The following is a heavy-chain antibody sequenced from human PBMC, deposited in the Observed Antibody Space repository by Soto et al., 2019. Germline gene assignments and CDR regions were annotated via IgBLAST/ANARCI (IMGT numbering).Heavy chain of an antibody. CDR2: IYYSGT. CDR1: GGSISSYY. Sequence: SETLSHSCSVSGGSISSYYWTWIRQPPGKGLEWIAYIYYSGTSYNPSLKSRVSISLETSKNQFSLKLSSVTAADTAVYYCARTYDGSGPNSGGYGFDIWGQGTMVT. CDR3: ARTYDGSGPNSGGYGFDI. J-gene: IGHJ3*02. D-gene: IGHD3-22*01. V-gene: IGHV4-59*01.